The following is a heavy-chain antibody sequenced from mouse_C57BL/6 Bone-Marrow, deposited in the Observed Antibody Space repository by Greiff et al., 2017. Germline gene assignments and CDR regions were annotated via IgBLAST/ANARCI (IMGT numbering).Heavy chain of an antibody. V-gene: IGHV3-3*01. CDR3: ARGLLYYCGSSEAYFDV. D-gene: IGHD1-1*01. Sequence: EVKLQESGPSLVRPSQTLSLTCTVTGFSINSDCYWIWIRQFPGNKLEYIGYTFYSGITYYNPSLESRTYITRDTSKNQFSLKLSSVTTEDTATYDCARGLLYYCGSSEAYFDVWGTGTTVTVSS. J-gene: IGHJ1*03. CDR2: TFYSGIT. CDR1: GFSINSDCY.